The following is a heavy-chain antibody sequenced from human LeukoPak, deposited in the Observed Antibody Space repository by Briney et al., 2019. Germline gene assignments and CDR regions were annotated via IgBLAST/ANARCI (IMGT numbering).Heavy chain of an antibody. V-gene: IGHV1-69*13. D-gene: IGHD3-3*01. J-gene: IGHJ6*02. CDR2: IIPIFGTA. CDR1: GYTFTNYG. Sequence: ASVKVSCKASGYTFTNYGISWVRQAPGQGLEWMGGIIPIFGTANYAQKFQGRVTITADESTSTAYMELSSLRSEDTAVYYCARVGRFLEWLLSTPNYYYYGMDVWGQGTTVTVSS. CDR3: ARVGRFLEWLLSTPNYYYYGMDV.